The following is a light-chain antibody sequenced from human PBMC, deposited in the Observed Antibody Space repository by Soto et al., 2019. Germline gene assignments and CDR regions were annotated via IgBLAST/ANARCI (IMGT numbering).Light chain of an antibody. V-gene: IGKV1-5*01. CDR2: DAS. Sequence: IQMTQTPTTLTASVADRVTITCRASQSISSWLAWYQQKPGKAPKLLIYDASSLESGVPSRFSGSGSGTDFTLTISCLQYEDFATYYCQQYYSYPPLTFGGGPRWIS. CDR1: QSISSW. CDR3: QQYYSYPPLT. J-gene: IGKJ4*01.